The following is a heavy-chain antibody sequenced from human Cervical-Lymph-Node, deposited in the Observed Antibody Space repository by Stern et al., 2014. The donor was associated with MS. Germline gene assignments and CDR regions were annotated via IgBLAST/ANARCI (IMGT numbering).Heavy chain of an antibody. CDR2: FDPEDGET. J-gene: IGHJ5*02. CDR3: ATELGFGEFPRLDP. D-gene: IGHD3-10*01. V-gene: IGHV1-24*01. Sequence: VQLVESGAEVKKPGASVKVSCKVSGYTLTELSMHWVRQAPGKGLEWMGGFDPEDGETIYAQKFQGRVTITADESTSTAHMELSSLRSDDTAVYYCATELGFGEFPRLDPWGQGTLVTVSS. CDR1: GYTLTELS.